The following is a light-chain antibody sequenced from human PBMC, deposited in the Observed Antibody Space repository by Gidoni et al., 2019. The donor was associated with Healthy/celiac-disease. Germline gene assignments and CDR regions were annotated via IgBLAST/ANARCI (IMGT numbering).Light chain of an antibody. J-gene: IGKJ2*01. Sequence: DIQMTQSPYTLSASVGDRVTITCRASQSINSWLAWYQQKPGKAPKLLIYKASSLESGVPSRFIGSGFGTEFTLTISSLQPDDFATYYCQQYNSYLYTFXQXTKLEIK. CDR1: QSINSW. CDR2: KAS. V-gene: IGKV1-5*03. CDR3: QQYNSYLYT.